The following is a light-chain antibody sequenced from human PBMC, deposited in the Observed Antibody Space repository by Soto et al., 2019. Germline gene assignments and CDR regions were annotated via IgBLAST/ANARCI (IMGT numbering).Light chain of an antibody. CDR1: QSISSY. CDR3: PQSYSTPRP. V-gene: IGKV1-39*01. J-gene: IGKJ1*01. Sequence: EIQMTQSPASLSASVGDRVTITCRASQSISSYLNWYQQKPGKAPKLLIYAASSLQSGVPSRFSGSGSGTDFTLTISSLQPEDFATYYCPQSYSTPRPFGQGTKVDIK. CDR2: AAS.